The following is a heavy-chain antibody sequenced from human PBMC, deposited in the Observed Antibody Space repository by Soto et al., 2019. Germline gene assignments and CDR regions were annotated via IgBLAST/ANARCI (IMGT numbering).Heavy chain of an antibody. CDR3: ARVNPGNNLYYYYGLDV. J-gene: IGHJ6*02. D-gene: IGHD1-1*01. CDR2: ISYDGYNT. CDR1: GFTFDTFA. Sequence: QVHLVESGGSVVQPGRSLRLSCAASGFTFDTFAIHWVRQTPGKVLEWVALISYDGYNTYYADSVNGRFTISRDNSKNTLYQQMTSLRPDDTGVYYCARVNPGNNLYYYYGLDVWGQGTSVTVTS. V-gene: IGHV3-30-3*01.